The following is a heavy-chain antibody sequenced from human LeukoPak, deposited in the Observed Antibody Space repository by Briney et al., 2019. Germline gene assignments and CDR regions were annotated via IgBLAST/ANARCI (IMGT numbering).Heavy chain of an antibody. CDR1: GGSISSYY. V-gene: IGHV4-4*07. J-gene: IGHJ5*02. CDR2: IYTSGST. CDR3: ARVGFQYCGGDCTYNWFDP. D-gene: IGHD2-21*01. Sequence: SETLSLTCTVSGGSISSYYWSWIRQPAGKGLEWIGRIYTSGSTNYNPSLKSRVTMSVDTSKNQFSLKLSSVTAADTAVYYCARVGFQYCGGDCTYNWFDPWGQGTLVTVSS.